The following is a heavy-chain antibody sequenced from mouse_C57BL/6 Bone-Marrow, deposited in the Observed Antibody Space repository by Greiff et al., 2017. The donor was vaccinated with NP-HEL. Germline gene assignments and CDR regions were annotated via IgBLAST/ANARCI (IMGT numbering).Heavy chain of an antibody. D-gene: IGHD1-1*01. V-gene: IGHV5-6*01. CDR2: ISSGGSYT. J-gene: IGHJ2*01. Sequence: DVQLVESGGDLVKPGGSLKLSCAASGFTFSSYGMSWVRQTPDKRLEWVATISSGGSYTYYPDSVKGRFTISRDNAKNTLYLQMSSLKSEDTAMYYCARGGFTTVVATSFDYWGQGTTLTVSS. CDR1: GFTFSSYG. CDR3: ARGGFTTVVATSFDY.